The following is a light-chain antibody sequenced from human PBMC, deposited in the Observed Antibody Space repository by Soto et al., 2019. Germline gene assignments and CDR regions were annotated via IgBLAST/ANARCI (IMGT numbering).Light chain of an antibody. CDR1: SSNIGSKD. V-gene: IGLV1-44*01. CDR3: AVWDDSLNGYV. J-gene: IGLJ1*01. CDR2: SNN. Sequence: QSVLTQPPSASGTPGQRVTISCSGGSSNIGSKDVNWYQQLPETAPKVLMYSNNQRPSGVPDRFSGSKSGTSASLAISGLQSEDEADYYCAVWDDSLNGYVFGTGTKVTVL.